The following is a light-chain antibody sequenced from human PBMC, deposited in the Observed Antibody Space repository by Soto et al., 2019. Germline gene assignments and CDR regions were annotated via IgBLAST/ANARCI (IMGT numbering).Light chain of an antibody. V-gene: IGLV1-40*01. J-gene: IGLJ3*02. CDR3: QSYDSSLSGSV. CDR2: GNS. CDR1: SSNIGAGYD. Sequence: QSVLTQPPSVSGAPGQRVTISCTGSSSNIGAGYDVHWYHQLPGTAPKLLIYGNSNRPSGVPDRFSGSKSGTSASLAITGLQDEDEADYYCQSYDSSLSGSVFCGGTKLTVL.